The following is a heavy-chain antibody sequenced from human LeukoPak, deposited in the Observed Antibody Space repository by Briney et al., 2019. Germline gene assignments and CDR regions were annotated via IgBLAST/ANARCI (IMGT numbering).Heavy chain of an antibody. Sequence: PGGSLRLSCAASGFTFSSYGMHWVRQAPGKGLEWVAVISYDGSNKYYADSVKGRFTISRDNSKNTLYLQMNSLRAEDTAVYYCAKDFGHSSSWYFDYWGQGTLVTVSS. CDR1: GFTFSSYG. J-gene: IGHJ4*02. V-gene: IGHV3-30*18. CDR2: ISYDGSNK. D-gene: IGHD6-13*01. CDR3: AKDFGHSSSWYFDY.